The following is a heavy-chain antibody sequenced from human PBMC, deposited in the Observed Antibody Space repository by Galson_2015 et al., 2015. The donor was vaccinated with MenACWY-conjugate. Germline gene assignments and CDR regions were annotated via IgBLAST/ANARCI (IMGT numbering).Heavy chain of an antibody. CDR2: IYYSGST. J-gene: IGHJ4*02. CDR1: GGSISNYY. V-gene: IGHV4-59*08. Sequence: QVQLQESGPGLVKPSETLSLTCTVSGGSISNYYWSWIRQPPGKGLEWIGYIYYSGSTNYSPSLQSRFTISVDTSKNQFSLNLSFVTAADTAVYYCARRGLRGSYVLWGQGTLVTVSS. CDR3: ARRGLRGSYVL. D-gene: IGHD3-16*01.